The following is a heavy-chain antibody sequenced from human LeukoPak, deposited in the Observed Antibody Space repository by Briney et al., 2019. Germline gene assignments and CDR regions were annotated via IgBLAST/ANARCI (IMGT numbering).Heavy chain of an antibody. CDR3: ARDNGDYWFDY. CDR1: GYTFTGYY. D-gene: IGHD4-17*01. CDR2: INPNSGGT. Sequence: GASVKVSCKASGYTFTGYYMHWVPQAPGQGLEWMGWINPNSGGTNYAQKFQGRVTMTRDTSISTAYMELTRLRSDDTAVYYCARDNGDYWFDYWGQGTLVTVSS. J-gene: IGHJ4*02. V-gene: IGHV1-2*02.